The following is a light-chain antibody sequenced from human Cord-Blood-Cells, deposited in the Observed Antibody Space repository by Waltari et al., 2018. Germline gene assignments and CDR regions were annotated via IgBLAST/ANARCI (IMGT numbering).Light chain of an antibody. CDR2: EVS. V-gene: IGLV2-8*01. CDR1: SSDVGGHNY. CDR3: SSYAGSNKV. J-gene: IGLJ3*02. Sequence: QSALTQPPSASGSPGQSVTISCTGTSSDVGGHNYVSWDQQHPGKAPKLMIYEVSKRPSGVPHRFSGSKSGNTASLTVSGLQAEDEADYYCSSYAGSNKVFGGGTKLTVI.